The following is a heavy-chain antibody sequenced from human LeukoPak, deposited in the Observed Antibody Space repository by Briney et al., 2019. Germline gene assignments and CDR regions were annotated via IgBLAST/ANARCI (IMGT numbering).Heavy chain of an antibody. D-gene: IGHD6-13*01. J-gene: IGHJ6*02. CDR3: ARDSSTGDGMDV. CDR2: MNPNSGNT. CDR1: GYTFTSYG. Sequence: ASVKVSCKASGYTFTSYGINWVRQATGQGLEWMGWMNPNSGNTGYAQKFQGRVTITADKSTSTAYMELSSLRSEDTAVYYCARDSSTGDGMDVWGQGTTVTVSS. V-gene: IGHV1-8*03.